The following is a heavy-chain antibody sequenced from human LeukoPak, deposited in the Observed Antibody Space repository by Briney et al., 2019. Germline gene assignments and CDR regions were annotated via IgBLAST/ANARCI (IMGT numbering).Heavy chain of an antibody. Sequence: PGGSLRLSCAASGCTFSKVWMSWVRQAPGKGLEWVGRIKSITDGGAADYAAPGKGRFTISRDDSENTLYLQMNSLKTEDTAVYYCTAASARAGEFDYWGQGTLVTVSS. CDR3: TAASARAGEFDY. D-gene: IGHD6-19*01. V-gene: IGHV3-15*01. J-gene: IGHJ4*02. CDR1: GCTFSKVW. CDR2: IKSITDGGAA.